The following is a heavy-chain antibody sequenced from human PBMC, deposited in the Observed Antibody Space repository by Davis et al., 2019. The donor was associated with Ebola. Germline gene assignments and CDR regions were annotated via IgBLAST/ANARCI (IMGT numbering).Heavy chain of an antibody. D-gene: IGHD4-17*01. CDR3: ARVYGDYLDAFDI. CDR2: IYYSGST. J-gene: IGHJ3*02. CDR1: GGSFSGYY. Sequence: MPSETLSLTCAVYGGSFSGYYWSWIRQPPGKGLEWIGYIYYSGSTNYNPSLKSRVTISVDTSKNQFSLKLSSVTAADTAVYYCARVYGDYLDAFDIWGQGTMVTVSS. V-gene: IGHV4-59*01.